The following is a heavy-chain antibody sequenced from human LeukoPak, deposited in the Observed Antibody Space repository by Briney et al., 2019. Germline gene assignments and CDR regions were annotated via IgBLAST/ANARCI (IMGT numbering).Heavy chain of an antibody. V-gene: IGHV3-13*01. J-gene: IGHJ4*02. CDR3: ASGDYYGSGSSPTFDY. D-gene: IGHD3-10*01. Sequence: PGGSLRLSCAASGFTFSSYDMHWVRQATGKGLEWVSAIGTAGDTYYPGSVKGRFTISRENAKNSLYLQMNSLRAGDTAVYYCASGDYYGSGSSPTFDYWGQGTLVTVSS. CDR1: GFTFSSYD. CDR2: IGTAGDT.